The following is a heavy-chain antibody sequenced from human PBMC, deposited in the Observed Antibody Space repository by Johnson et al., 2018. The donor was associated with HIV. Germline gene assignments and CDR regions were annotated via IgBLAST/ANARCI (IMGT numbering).Heavy chain of an antibody. CDR3: ARGVPDYVDAFDI. J-gene: IGHJ3*02. CDR1: GFTVTSNY. CDR2: IYSGGST. V-gene: IGHV3-66*01. D-gene: IGHD4-17*01. Sequence: VQLVESGGGLVQPGESLRLSCAAAGFTVTSNYMSWVRQAPGKGLELVSVIYSGGSTYYADSVKGRFTISRDNSKNTLYLQMNSLRAEDTALYYCARGVPDYVDAFDIWGQGTMVTVSS.